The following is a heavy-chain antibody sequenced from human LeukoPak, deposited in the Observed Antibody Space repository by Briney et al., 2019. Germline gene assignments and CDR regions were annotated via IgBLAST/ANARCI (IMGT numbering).Heavy chain of an antibody. Sequence: GGSLRLSCSASGFTLSNYWMHWVRQAPGKGLVWVSRINTDGSSTNYADSVKGRFTVSRDNAKNSLYLQMNSLRAEDTAVYYCALSSGWLYFDYWGQGTLVTVSS. J-gene: IGHJ4*02. CDR3: ALSSGWLYFDY. V-gene: IGHV3-74*01. CDR2: INTDGSST. D-gene: IGHD6-19*01. CDR1: GFTLSNYW.